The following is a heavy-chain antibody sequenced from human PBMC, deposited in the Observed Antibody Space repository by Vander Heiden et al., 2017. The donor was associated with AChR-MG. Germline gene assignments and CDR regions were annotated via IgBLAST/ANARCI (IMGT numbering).Heavy chain of an antibody. J-gene: IGHJ2*01. Sequence: QVQLVESGGGVVQPGRSLRLSCAASGFTFSSYGMHWVRQAPGKGLEWVAVISYDGSNKYYADSVKGRFTISRDNSKNTLYLQMNSLRADDTAVYYCAKIMVMELLNRYFDLWGRGTLVTVSS. V-gene: IGHV3-30*18. CDR2: ISYDGSNK. D-gene: IGHD1-26*01. CDR1: GFTFSSYG. CDR3: AKIMVMELLNRYFDL.